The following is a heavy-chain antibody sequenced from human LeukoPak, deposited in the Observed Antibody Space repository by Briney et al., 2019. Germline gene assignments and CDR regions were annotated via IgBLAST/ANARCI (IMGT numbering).Heavy chain of an antibody. CDR2: IKQDGSEK. CDR3: AREGQQLVRAFDY. J-gene: IGHJ4*02. CDR1: GFTFSSYW. V-gene: IGHV3-7*01. D-gene: IGHD6-13*01. Sequence: PGGSLRLSCAASGFTFSSYWMSWVRQAPGKGLEWVANIKQDGSEKYYVDSVKGRFTISRDNAKNSLYLQMNSLRAEDTAVYYCAREGQQLVRAFDYWGQGTLVTVSS.